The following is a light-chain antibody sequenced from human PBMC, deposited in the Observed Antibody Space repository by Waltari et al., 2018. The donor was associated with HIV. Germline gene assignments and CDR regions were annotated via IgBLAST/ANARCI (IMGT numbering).Light chain of an antibody. V-gene: IGKV3-11*01. CDR3: QQRSNWPPIT. CDR1: QSVSSY. Sequence: EIVLTQSPATLSLSPGERATLSCRASQSVSSYLAWYQQKPGQAPRLLIYDASNRATGIPARFSGSRSGTDFTLTISSLEPEDVAVYYCQQRSNWPPITFGQGTRLEIK. CDR2: DAS. J-gene: IGKJ5*01.